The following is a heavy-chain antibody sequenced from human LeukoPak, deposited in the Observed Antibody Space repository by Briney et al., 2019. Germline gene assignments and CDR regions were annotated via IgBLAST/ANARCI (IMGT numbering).Heavy chain of an antibody. CDR2: IGDKGIDT. D-gene: IGHD1-1*01. Sequence: GRSLRLSCAISGFKFDDYAMHWVRQAPGKGLEWVTAIGDKGIDTKYADSVKGRFTISKDNSRNTLYLQLNSLRVEDTAIYYCGRDWKLDYWGQGTLVTVSS. CDR1: GFKFDDYA. J-gene: IGHJ4*02. CDR3: GRDWKLDY. V-gene: IGHV3-23*01.